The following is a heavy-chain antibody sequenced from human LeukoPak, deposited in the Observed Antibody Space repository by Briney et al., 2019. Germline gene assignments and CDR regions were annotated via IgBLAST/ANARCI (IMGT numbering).Heavy chain of an antibody. V-gene: IGHV5-51*01. D-gene: IGHD2-2*02. CDR1: GYSFTSYW. CDR3: ASSYCSSTSCYISGAFDI. CDR2: IYPGDSDT. Sequence: GESLQISCKGSGYSFTSYWIGWVRQMPGKGLEWMGIIYPGDSDTRYSPSFQGQVTISADKSISTAYLQWSSLKASDTAMYYCASSYCSSTSCYISGAFDIWGQGTMVTVSS. J-gene: IGHJ3*02.